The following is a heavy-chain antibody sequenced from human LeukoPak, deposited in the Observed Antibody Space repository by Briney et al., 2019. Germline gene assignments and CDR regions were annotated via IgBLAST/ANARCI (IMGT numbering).Heavy chain of an antibody. V-gene: IGHV4-59*01. Sequence: SETLSLTCTVSGGSISSYYWSWIRQPPGKGLEWIGYIYYSGSTNYNPSLKSRVTISVDTSKTQFSLKLSSVTAADTAVYYCARLGFSGWYPGWFDHWRQGTLVTVSS. J-gene: IGHJ5*02. CDR3: ARLGFSGWYPGWFDH. CDR2: IYYSGST. D-gene: IGHD6-19*01. CDR1: GGSISSYY.